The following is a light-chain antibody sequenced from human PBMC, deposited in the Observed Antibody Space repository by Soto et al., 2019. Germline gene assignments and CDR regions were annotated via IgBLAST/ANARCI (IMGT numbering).Light chain of an antibody. CDR3: QQRSNWPPT. CDR1: QSVVSY. Sequence: EIVLTQSPATLSLSPGERATLSCRASQSVVSYLAWYQQKRGQAPRLLIYDASNRATGIPVRFSGSGSGTDFTLTISSLEPEDFAVYYCQQRSNWPPTFGQGTKLEIK. V-gene: IGKV3-11*01. CDR2: DAS. J-gene: IGKJ2*01.